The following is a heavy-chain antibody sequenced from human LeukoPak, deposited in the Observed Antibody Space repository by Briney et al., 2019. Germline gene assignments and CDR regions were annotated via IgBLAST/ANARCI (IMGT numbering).Heavy chain of an antibody. J-gene: IGHJ4*02. D-gene: IGHD4-17*01. CDR2: INQDGSQK. CDR3: ARDWFDGDYDRFDY. V-gene: IGHV3-7*03. Sequence: SGGSLRLSCAVSGFTFSSYWMSWFRQAPGKGLEWVANINQDGSQKFSMDSVKGRFTISRDNAKNSLSLQMNSLRVEDTAVYYCARDWFDGDYDRFDYWGQGTLVTVSS. CDR1: GFTFSSYW.